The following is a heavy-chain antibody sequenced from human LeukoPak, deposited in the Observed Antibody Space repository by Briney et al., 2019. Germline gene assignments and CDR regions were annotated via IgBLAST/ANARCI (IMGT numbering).Heavy chain of an antibody. CDR3: ASIAVAGTPLDY. CDR2: IYTSGNT. Sequence: PSETLSLTCTVSGGSISSGSYYWSWIRQPAGKGLEWIGRIYTSGNTNYNPSVKSRVTISVDTSKNQFSLKLSSVTAADTAVYYCASIAVAGTPLDYWGQGTLVTVSS. J-gene: IGHJ4*02. CDR1: GGSISSGSYY. D-gene: IGHD6-19*01. V-gene: IGHV4-61*02.